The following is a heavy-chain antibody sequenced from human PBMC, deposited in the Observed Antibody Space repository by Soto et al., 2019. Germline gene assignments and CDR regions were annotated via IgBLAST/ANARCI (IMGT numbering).Heavy chain of an antibody. CDR2: ISYDGSNK. CDR3: ARDHIRVGAIPGDYYYYGMDV. V-gene: IGHV3-30-3*01. J-gene: IGHJ6*02. Sequence: GGSLRLSCAASGFTFSSYAMHWVRQAPGKGLEWVAVISYDGSNKYYADSVKGRFTISRDNSKNTLYLQMNSLRAEDTAVYYCARDHIRVGAIPGDYYYYGMDVWGQGTTVTVSS. CDR1: GFTFSSYA. D-gene: IGHD1-26*01.